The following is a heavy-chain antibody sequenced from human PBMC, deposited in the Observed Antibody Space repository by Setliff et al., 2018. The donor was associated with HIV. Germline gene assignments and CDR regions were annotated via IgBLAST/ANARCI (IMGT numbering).Heavy chain of an antibody. CDR1: GGTISTTTYF. Sequence: SETLSLTCTVSGGTISTTTYFWTWIRQPAGKGLEWIGHVYPSGSTNYNPSLQSRVAISVDTSKNQFTLQLSSVTAADTAMYFCARDHGVATVVMDYYSGMDVWGPGTTVTVSS. V-gene: IGHV4-61*09. CDR3: ARDHGVATVVMDYYSGMDV. CDR2: VYPSGST. D-gene: IGHD5-12*01. J-gene: IGHJ6*02.